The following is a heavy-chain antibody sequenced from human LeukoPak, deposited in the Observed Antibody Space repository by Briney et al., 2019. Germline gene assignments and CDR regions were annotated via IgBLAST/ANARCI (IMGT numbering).Heavy chain of an antibody. CDR3: ARDAGRKDDY. J-gene: IGHJ4*02. Sequence: GGSLRLSCAASGFTIGNFWMTWVRQAPGKGLEWVANIKHDGSEKYYVDSAKGRFTISRDNAKNSLYLQMNSLRAEDTAVYYCARDAGRKDDYWGQGTLVTVSS. CDR1: GFTIGNFW. CDR2: IKHDGSEK. V-gene: IGHV3-7*01.